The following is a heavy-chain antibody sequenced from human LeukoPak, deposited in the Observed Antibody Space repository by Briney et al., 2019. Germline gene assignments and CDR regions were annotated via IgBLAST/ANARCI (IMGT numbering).Heavy chain of an antibody. CDR2: IWFDGSKT. CDR3: ARARGYDGSDYYYGFFDY. D-gene: IGHD3-22*01. CDR1: GFTFSSYS. Sequence: PGGSLRLSCAASGFTFSSYSMNWVRQAPGEGLEWVAVIWFDGSKTYHADSVKGRFTISRDNSKNTLYLQMNSLRAEDTAVYYCARARGYDGSDYYYGFFDYWGQGTLVTVSS. V-gene: IGHV3-33*08. J-gene: IGHJ4*02.